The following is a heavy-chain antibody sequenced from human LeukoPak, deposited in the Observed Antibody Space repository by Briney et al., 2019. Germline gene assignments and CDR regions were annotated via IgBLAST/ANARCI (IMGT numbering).Heavy chain of an antibody. CDR1: GYTFTSYS. CDR3: ARDPSDRAPRYFDL. J-gene: IGHJ2*01. Sequence: ASVKVSCKASGYTFTSYSMNWVRQAPGQGLEWLGWINTNTGNPTYAQGFTGRFVFSLDTSVSTAYLQISSLKAEDTAVYYCARDPSDRAPRYFDLWGRGTLVTVSS. V-gene: IGHV7-4-1*02. D-gene: IGHD5-18*01. CDR2: INTNTGNP.